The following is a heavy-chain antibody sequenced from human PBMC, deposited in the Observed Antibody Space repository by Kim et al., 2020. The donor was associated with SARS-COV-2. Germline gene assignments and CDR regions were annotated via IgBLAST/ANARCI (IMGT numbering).Heavy chain of an antibody. J-gene: IGHJ4*02. V-gene: IGHV4-34*01. CDR3: ARVGTVVAALDF. Sequence: TSYNPSLKSRVTLLVDTSNNQFSLRLTSVTAADTAVYYCARVGTVVAALDFWGQGALVTVSS. D-gene: IGHD2-15*01. CDR2: T.